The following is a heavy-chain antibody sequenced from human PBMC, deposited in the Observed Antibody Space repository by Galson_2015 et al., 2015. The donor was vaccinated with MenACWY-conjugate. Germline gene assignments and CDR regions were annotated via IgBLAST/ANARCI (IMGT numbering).Heavy chain of an antibody. CDR2: ISAYNGNT. D-gene: IGHD4-17*01. Sequence: SVKVSCKASGYTFTSYGISWVRQAPGQGLEWMGWISAYNGNTNYAQKLQGGVTMTTDTSTSTAYMELRSLRSDDTAVYYCARDSPCDGDYEGTKDWLDPWVQGTRVSASS. J-gene: IGHJ5*02. CDR1: GYTFTSYG. CDR3: ARDSPCDGDYEGTKDWLDP. V-gene: IGHV1-18*01.